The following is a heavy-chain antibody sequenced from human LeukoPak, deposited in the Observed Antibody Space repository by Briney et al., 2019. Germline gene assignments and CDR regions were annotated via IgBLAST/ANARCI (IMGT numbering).Heavy chain of an antibody. J-gene: IGHJ6*02. D-gene: IGHD6-19*01. CDR2: ISWNRGSI. Sequence: GGSLRLSCAASGFTFDDYAMHWVRQAPGKGLEWVSGISWNRGSIGYADSVKGRFTISRDNAKNSLYLQMNSLRAEDTAVYYCARDQGIAVAGTDLGMDVWGQGTTVTVSS. CDR3: ARDQGIAVAGTDLGMDV. V-gene: IGHV3-9*01. CDR1: GFTFDDYA.